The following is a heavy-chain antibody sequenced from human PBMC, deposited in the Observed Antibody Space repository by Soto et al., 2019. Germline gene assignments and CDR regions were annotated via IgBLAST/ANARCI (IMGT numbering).Heavy chain of an antibody. V-gene: IGHV1-18*01. J-gene: IGHJ5*02. CDR1: GYTFTSYG. D-gene: IGHD3-16*02. CDR2: ISAYNGNT. Sequence: ASVKVSCKASGYTFTSYGISWVRQAPGQGLEWMGWISAYNGNTNYAQKLQGRVTMTTDTSTSTAYMELRSLRSDDTAVYYCARVAMITFGGVIVPNWLDPWGQGTLVTSP. CDR3: ARVAMITFGGVIVPNWLDP.